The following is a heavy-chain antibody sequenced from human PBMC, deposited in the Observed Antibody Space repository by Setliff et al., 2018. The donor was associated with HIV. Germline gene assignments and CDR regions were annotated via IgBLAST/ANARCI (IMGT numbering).Heavy chain of an antibody. CDR1: GGTFSSYA. D-gene: IGHD5-12*01. V-gene: IGHV1-69*05. Sequence: SVKVSCKASGGTFSSYAISWVQQAPGQGLEWSGGIIPIFGTTRNTQKFQGRVAMTRDTSTSTVYMELSSLRSEDTAVYYCASAGAWQRNALDIWGQGTMVTVSS. CDR3: ASAGAWQRNALDI. J-gene: IGHJ3*02. CDR2: IIPIFGTT.